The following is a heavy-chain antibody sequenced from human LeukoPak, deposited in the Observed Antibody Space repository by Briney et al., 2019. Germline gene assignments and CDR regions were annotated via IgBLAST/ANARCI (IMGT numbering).Heavy chain of an antibody. CDR3: ATDWSGDDRFDY. J-gene: IGHJ4*02. Sequence: PGGSLRLSCAASGFTFRNAWMTWVRQAPGKGLEWVANIKQDGSEQYYVDSVRGRFTISRDNTKNSLYLQMNSLGVEDTAVYYCATDWSGDDRFDYWGQGTLVTVSS. D-gene: IGHD3-3*01. V-gene: IGHV3-7*05. CDR1: GFTFRNAW. CDR2: IKQDGSEQ.